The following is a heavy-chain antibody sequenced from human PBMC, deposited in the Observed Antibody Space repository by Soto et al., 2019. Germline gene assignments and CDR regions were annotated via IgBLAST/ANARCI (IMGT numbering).Heavy chain of an antibody. D-gene: IGHD2-2*01. J-gene: IGHJ4*02. V-gene: IGHV3-23*01. Sequence: EVQLLESGGGLVQPGGSLRLSCAASGFTFSSYAMSWVRQPPGQGLQWVSTIAGNDAGADFAESVRGRFTISRDNTKNTLYMQMDSVRGEDTAIYYCAKDSLSSSTWHLYHFDHWGQGTLVTVSS. CDR3: AKDSLSSSTWHLYHFDH. CDR2: IAGNDAGA. CDR1: GFTFSSYA.